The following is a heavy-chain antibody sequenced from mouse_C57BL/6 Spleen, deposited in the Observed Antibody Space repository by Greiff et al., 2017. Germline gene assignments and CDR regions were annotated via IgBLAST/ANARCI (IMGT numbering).Heavy chain of an antibody. Sequence: EVKVVESGGGLVKPGGSLKLSCAASGFTFSSYTMSWVRQTPGQRLEWVATISGGGGNTYYPDSVKGRFTISRDNAKNTLYLQMSSLRSEDTAGYYGARREPDDVGYFDYWGQGTTLTVSS. D-gene: IGHD2-3*01. CDR2: ISGGGGNT. CDR3: ARREPDDVGYFDY. J-gene: IGHJ2*01. V-gene: IGHV5-9*04. CDR1: GFTFSSYT.